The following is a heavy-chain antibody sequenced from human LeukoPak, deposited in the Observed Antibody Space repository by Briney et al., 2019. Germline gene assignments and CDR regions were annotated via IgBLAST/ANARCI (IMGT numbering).Heavy chain of an antibody. CDR3: ARRDIGDY. Sequence: PGGSLRLSCVGSGFTFSDYWMTWVRQAPGKGLEWVANIKRDGSEKYYVDSVKGRFTISRDNAKNSVYLQMNSLRAEDTAMYYCARRDIGDYWGQGTPVTVSS. J-gene: IGHJ4*02. CDR2: IKRDGSEK. D-gene: IGHD2-15*01. CDR1: GFTFSDYW. V-gene: IGHV3-7*03.